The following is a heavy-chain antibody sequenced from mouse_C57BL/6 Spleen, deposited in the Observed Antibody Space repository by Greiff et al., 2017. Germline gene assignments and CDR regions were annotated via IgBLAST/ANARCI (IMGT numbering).Heavy chain of an antibody. D-gene: IGHD2-2*01. V-gene: IGHV1-42*01. CDR3: ARVGGYDEDY. J-gene: IGHJ2*01. Sequence: VHVKQSGPELVKPGASVKISCKASGYSFTGYYMNWVKQSPEKSLEWIGEINPSTGGTTYNQKFKAKATLTVDKSSSTAYMQLKSLTSEDSAVYYCARVGGYDEDYWGQGTTLTVSS. CDR1: GYSFTGYY. CDR2: INPSTGGT.